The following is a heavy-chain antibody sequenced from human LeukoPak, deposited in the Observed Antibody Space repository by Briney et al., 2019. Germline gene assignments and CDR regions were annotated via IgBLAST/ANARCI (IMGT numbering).Heavy chain of an antibody. J-gene: IGHJ4*02. CDR2: IRGDSSKT. CDR3: AKDWNSATTGLTY. Sequence: PGGSLRLSCAASGFTFNSHAMTWVRQAPGKGLEWVSSIRGDSSKTSYADSVEGRFTMLRDNSKKTVYLQMNSLRVDDTAVYYCAKDWNSATTGLTYWGQGTLVTVSS. CDR1: GFTFNSHA. D-gene: IGHD1-1*01. V-gene: IGHV3-23*01.